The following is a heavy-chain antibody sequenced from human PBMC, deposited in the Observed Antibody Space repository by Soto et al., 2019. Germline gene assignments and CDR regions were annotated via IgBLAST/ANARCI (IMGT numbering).Heavy chain of an antibody. J-gene: IGHJ5*02. V-gene: IGHV4-34*01. D-gene: IGHD6-19*01. CDR1: GGSFSAYY. CDR2: INHSGTT. Sequence: QVQLQQWGAGLLKPSETLSLTCAGYGGSFSAYYWSWIRQPPGKGLECIGEINHSGTTDYSPSLKSRVTISVDTSKNQFFLKLRSVTAADTAVYYCARGTGYSSGPWGQGTLVTVSS. CDR3: ARGTGYSSGP.